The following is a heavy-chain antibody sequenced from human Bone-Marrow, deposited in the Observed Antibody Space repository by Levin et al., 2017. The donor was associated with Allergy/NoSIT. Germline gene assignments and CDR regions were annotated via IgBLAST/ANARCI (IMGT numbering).Heavy chain of an antibody. V-gene: IGHV3-23*01. D-gene: IGHD1-14*01. CDR3: AKDNTGNLDAFDI. J-gene: IGHJ3*02. CDR2: ITGSSGST. Sequence: GGSLRLSCAASGFTFSSYAMSWVRQAPGKGLQWVPTITGSSGSTYYADSVKGRFTISSDKSKNTLYLQMDSLRAEDTAVYFCAKDNTGNLDAFDIWGQGTMVTVSS. CDR1: GFTFSSYA.